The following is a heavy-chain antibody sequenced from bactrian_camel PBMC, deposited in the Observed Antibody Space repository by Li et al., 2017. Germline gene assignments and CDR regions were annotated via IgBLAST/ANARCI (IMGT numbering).Heavy chain of an antibody. CDR1: RFSFTKYY. CDR3: ATGFLWRFTTTELEYNY. D-gene: IGHD2*01. Sequence: HVQLVESGGGLVQPGGSLRLSCTASRFSFTKYYMSWVRQVPGKGLEWVSTIYIGGSGTTYYADSVKGRFTISQDNAKVTLYLQMDSLKSEDTALYYCATGFLWRFTTTELEYNYWGQGTQVTVS. CDR2: IYIGGSGTT. V-gene: IGHV3-2*01. J-gene: IGHJ4*01.